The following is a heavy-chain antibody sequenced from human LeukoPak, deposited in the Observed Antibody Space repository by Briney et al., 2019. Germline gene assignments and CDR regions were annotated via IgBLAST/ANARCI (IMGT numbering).Heavy chain of an antibody. V-gene: IGHV1-2*02. CDR1: GYTFTGYY. Sequence: GASVKVSCKASGYTFTGYYMHWVRQAPGQGLEWMGWINPNSGGTNYAQKFQGRVTMTRDTSISTAYMELSRLRSDDTAVYYCARVYYYDSSGQIDYWGQGTLVTVSS. D-gene: IGHD3-22*01. CDR3: ARVYYYDSSGQIDY. CDR2: INPNSGGT. J-gene: IGHJ4*02.